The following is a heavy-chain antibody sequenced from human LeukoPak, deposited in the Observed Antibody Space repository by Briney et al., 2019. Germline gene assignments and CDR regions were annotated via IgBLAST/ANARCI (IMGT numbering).Heavy chain of an antibody. Sequence: PSDTLSLTCTVSGGAISSYYWRWIRQPPGKELEWIGDIYYNGSTNYIPPLKSRVTIAVDASKIQLSLKLSSVTATDTAVYYCARAADSSSPGDFDYWGQGTLVTVSS. CDR1: GGAISSYY. CDR3: ARAADSSSPGDFDY. V-gene: IGHV4-59*07. CDR2: IYYNGST. J-gene: IGHJ4*02. D-gene: IGHD6-6*01.